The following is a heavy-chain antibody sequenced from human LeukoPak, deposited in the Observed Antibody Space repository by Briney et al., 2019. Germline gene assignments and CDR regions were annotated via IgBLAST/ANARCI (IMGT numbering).Heavy chain of an antibody. CDR2: ISSSGSTI. J-gene: IGHJ4*02. V-gene: IGHV3-11*04. CDR1: GFSFRDYY. D-gene: IGHD2-2*03. CDR3: ARAGYCSSTSCYALDY. Sequence: PGGSLRLSCAASGFSFRDYYMSWIRQAPGKGLEWVSYISSSGSTIYYADSVKGRFTISRDNAKNSLYLQMNSLRAEDTAVYYCARAGYCSSTSCYALDYWGQGTLVTVSS.